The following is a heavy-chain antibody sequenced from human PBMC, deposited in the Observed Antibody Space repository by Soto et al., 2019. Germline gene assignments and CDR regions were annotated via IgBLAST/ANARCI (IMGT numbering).Heavy chain of an antibody. V-gene: IGHV3-33*01. D-gene: IGHD3-10*01. CDR1: GFTFSSYG. CDR3: ARSQGVVQGPNGAFDI. CDR2: IWYDGSNK. Sequence: PGGSLRLSCAASGFTFSSYGMHWVRQAPGKGLEWVAVIWYDGSNKFYADSVKGRFTISRDNSNNTLYLQMNSLRAEDTAVYYCARSQGVVQGPNGAFDIWGQGTMVTVSS. J-gene: IGHJ3*02.